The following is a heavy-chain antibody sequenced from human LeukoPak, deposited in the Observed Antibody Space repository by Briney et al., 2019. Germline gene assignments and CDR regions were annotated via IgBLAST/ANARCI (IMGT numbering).Heavy chain of an antibody. Sequence: GGSLRLSCAASGFTFSSYAMSWVRQAPGKGLERVSAISGSGGSTYYADSVKGRFTISRDNSKNMLNLQMNSLRAEDTAIYFFSKWAPDYDILTGSNWFDPWGQGTLVTVSS. J-gene: IGHJ5*02. D-gene: IGHD3-9*01. CDR3: SKWAPDYDILTGSNWFDP. V-gene: IGHV3-23*01. CDR1: GFTFSSYA. CDR2: ISGSGGST.